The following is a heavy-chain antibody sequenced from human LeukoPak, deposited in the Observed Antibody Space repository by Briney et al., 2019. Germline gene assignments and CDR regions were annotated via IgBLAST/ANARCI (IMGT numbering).Heavy chain of an antibody. CDR1: VFTFSSYS. Sequence: GGSLRLSCAASVFTFSSYSMSWVRQVPWKGLEWVSVISGSGDNTYYAGSVKGRFTISRDNSKNMLYLQMNSLRAEDTAVYYCAKWKYSNSGIDDYWGQGTLVTVSS. V-gene: IGHV3-23*01. D-gene: IGHD6-6*01. J-gene: IGHJ4*02. CDR3: AKWKYSNSGIDDY. CDR2: ISGSGDNT.